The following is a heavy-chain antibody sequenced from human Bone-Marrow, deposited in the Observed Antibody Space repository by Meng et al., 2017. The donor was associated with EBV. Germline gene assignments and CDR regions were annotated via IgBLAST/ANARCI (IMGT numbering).Heavy chain of an antibody. V-gene: IGHV4-39*01. CDR2: IYYSGST. J-gene: IGHJ5*02. CDR3: ARHSSRGYYGDLDWFDT. CDR1: CCSISSSSYY. Sequence: QLQLQESGPGLVKPSETLSLTFTVLCCSISSSSYYWGWIRQPPGKGLEWIGSIYYSGSTYYIPSLKSRVTISVDTSKNQFSLKLNSVTAADTAVYYCARHSSRGYYGDLDWFDTWGQGTLVTVAS. D-gene: IGHD3-3*01.